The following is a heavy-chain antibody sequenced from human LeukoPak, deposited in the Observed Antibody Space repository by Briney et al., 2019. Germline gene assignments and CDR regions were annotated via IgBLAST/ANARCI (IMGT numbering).Heavy chain of an antibody. J-gene: IGHJ5*02. CDR1: GYTFTSYY. CDR2: INPSGGST. CDR3: ATDPRYYGSGQPP. D-gene: IGHD3-10*01. Sequence: ASVKVSCKASGYTFTSYYMHWVRQAPGQGLEWMGIINPSGGSTSYAQKFQGRVTMTEDTSTDTAYMELSSLRSEDTAVYYCATDPRYYGSGQPPWGQGTLVTVSS. V-gene: IGHV1-46*01.